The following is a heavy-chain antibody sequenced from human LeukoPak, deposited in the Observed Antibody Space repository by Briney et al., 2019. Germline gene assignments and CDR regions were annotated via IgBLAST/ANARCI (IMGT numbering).Heavy chain of an antibody. CDR2: ISAYNGNT. Sequence: ASVKVSCKASGYTFTSYGISWVRQAPGQGLEWMGWISAYNGNTNYAQKLQGRVTMATDTSTSTAYMELRSLRSDDTAVYYCARVKMVRGVITGAEGYWGQGTLVTVSS. CDR3: ARVKMVRGVITGAEGY. V-gene: IGHV1-18*01. J-gene: IGHJ4*02. CDR1: GYTFTSYG. D-gene: IGHD3-10*01.